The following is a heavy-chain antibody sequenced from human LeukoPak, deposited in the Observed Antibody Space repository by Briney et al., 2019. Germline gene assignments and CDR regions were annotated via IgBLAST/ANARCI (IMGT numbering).Heavy chain of an antibody. V-gene: IGHV3-21*01. CDR2: ISSSSSYI. J-gene: IGHJ6*03. CDR1: GFTFSIYS. CDR3: ARVASQDTYSDYYMDV. Sequence: GGSLRLSCTASGFTFSIYSMNWVRQAPGKGLEWVSFISSSSSYIYYADSVKGRFTISRDNAKSSLYLQMNSLRAEDTAVYYCARVASQDTYSDYYMDVWGKGTTVTVSS. D-gene: IGHD2-15*01.